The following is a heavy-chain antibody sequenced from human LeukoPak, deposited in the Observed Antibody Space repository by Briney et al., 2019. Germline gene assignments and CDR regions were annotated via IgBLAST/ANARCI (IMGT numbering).Heavy chain of an antibody. CDR3: ARDYYYDSSGYYGNWFDP. J-gene: IGHJ5*02. V-gene: IGHV1-69*06. CDR2: IIPIFGTA. Sequence: ASVKVSCKASGGTFSSYAISWVRQAPGQGLECMGGIIPIFGTANYAQKFQGRVTITADKSTSTAYMELSSLRSEDTAVYYCARDYYYDSSGYYGNWFDPWGQGALVTVSS. CDR1: GGTFSSYA. D-gene: IGHD3-22*01.